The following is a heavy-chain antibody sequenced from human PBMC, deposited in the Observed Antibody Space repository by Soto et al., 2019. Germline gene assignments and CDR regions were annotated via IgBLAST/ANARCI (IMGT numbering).Heavy chain of an antibody. Sequence: EVQLLESGGGLVQPGGSLRLSCAASGFTFNNYAMTWVRQAPGKGLEWVSAISGGGDTTSYADSVKGRFTVSRDGSKNTHYQRMSSLRDENTALNYCAKGRGGSGSLAPRVDFWGHGTLVTISS. D-gene: IGHD3-10*01. CDR2: ISGGGDTT. CDR1: GFTFNNYA. J-gene: IGHJ4*01. CDR3: AKGRGGSGSLAPRVDF. V-gene: IGHV3-23*01.